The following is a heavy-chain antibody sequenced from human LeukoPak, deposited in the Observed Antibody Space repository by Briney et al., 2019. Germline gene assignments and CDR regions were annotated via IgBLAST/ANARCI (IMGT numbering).Heavy chain of an antibody. J-gene: IGHJ4*02. CDR3: ARGDTRYSSGWYY. CDR1: GGSISSYY. D-gene: IGHD6-19*01. CDR2: IYYSGST. Sequence: SETLSLTCTVSGGSISSYYWSWIRQPPGKGLEWIGDIYYSGSTNYNPSLKSRVNISVDTSKNQFSLKLSSVTAADTAAYYCARGDTRYSSGWYYWGQGTLVTVSS. V-gene: IGHV4-59*01.